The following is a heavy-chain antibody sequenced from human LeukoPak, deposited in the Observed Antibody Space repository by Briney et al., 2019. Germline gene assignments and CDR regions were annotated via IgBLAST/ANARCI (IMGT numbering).Heavy chain of an antibody. CDR1: GFTFSSYS. Sequence: GGSLRLSCAASGFTFSSYSMNWVRQAPGKGLEWVSSISSSSYIYYADSVKGRFTISRDNAKNSLYLQMNSLRAEDTAVYYCARLHVGPLVVVAATALVDYWGQGTLVTVSS. CDR3: ARLHVGPLVVVAATALVDY. V-gene: IGHV3-21*01. D-gene: IGHD2-15*01. CDR2: ISSSSYI. J-gene: IGHJ4*02.